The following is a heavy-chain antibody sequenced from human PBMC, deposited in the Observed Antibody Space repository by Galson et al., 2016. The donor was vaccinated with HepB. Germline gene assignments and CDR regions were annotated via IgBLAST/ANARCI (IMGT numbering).Heavy chain of an antibody. CDR3: AKRHEYCPPVGCSVDY. D-gene: IGHD2/OR15-2a*01. J-gene: IGHJ4*02. CDR2: IWNDGTNE. Sequence: SLRLSCAASGFTFSTYGMHWVRQAPGKGLEWVALIWNDGTNEYYADSVKGRFTISRDNSNNMLFLQMDSLRPDDTAVYYCAKRHEYCPPVGCSVDYWGQGTLVSVSS. V-gene: IGHV3-30*02. CDR1: GFTFSTYG.